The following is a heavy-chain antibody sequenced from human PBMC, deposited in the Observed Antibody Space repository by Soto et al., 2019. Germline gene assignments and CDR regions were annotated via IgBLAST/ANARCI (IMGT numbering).Heavy chain of an antibody. V-gene: IGHV4-59*08. CDR1: GDSISSYY. D-gene: IGHD3-10*01. CDR3: ARRIIALEIFDY. Sequence: SETLSLTCTVSGDSISSYYWSWIRQPPGKGLEWIGFIYYTGNTKYNASLKSRVTISVDTSKNLFSLKLKSVTAADTAVYYCARRIIALEIFDYWGQGTVVTVSS. J-gene: IGHJ4*02. CDR2: IYYTGNT.